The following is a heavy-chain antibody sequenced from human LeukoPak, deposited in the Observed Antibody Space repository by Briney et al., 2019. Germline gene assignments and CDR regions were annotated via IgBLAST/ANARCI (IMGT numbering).Heavy chain of an antibody. J-gene: IGHJ3*02. D-gene: IGHD2/OR15-2a*01. V-gene: IGHV4-34*01. CDR2: INHSGST. CDR3: ARPLSFMADDAFDI. Sequence: SETLSLTCAVYGGSFSGYYWSWIRQPPGKGLEWIGEINHSGSTNYNPSLKSRVTISVDTSKIQFSLKLSSVTAADTAVYYCARPLSFMADDAFDIWGQGTMVTVSS. CDR1: GGSFSGYY.